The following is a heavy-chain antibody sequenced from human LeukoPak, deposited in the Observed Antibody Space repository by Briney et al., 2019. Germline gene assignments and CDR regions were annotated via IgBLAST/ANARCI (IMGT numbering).Heavy chain of an antibody. CDR3: ARLGQQYSSGWYRLYYYYYMDV. J-gene: IGHJ6*03. D-gene: IGHD6-19*01. CDR2: IYHSGST. V-gene: IGHV4-59*08. Sequence: SETLSLTCTVSDGSISSFFWNWIRQPPGKGLEWIGSIYHSGSTYYNPSLKSRVTISVDTSRNQFSLKLSSVTAADTAVYYCARLGQQYSSGWYRLYYYYYMDVWGKGTTVTVSS. CDR1: DGSISSFF.